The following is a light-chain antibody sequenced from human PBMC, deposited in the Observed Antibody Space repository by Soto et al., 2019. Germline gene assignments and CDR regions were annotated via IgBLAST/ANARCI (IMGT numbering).Light chain of an antibody. CDR2: GGA. J-gene: IGKJ3*01. Sequence: EIVLTQSPGTLSLSPGERATLSCRASQSVYINSLAWYQQKPGQPPRLLIYGGAFRASDVPDRFSGSGSGADFSLTNTRLENEDFVVYYCKKYGASPRTFGPGNRVD. CDR3: KKYGASPRT. CDR1: QSVYINS. V-gene: IGKV3-20*01.